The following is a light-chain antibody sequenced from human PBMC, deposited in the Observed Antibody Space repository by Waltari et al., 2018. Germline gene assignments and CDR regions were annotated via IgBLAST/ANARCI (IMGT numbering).Light chain of an antibody. CDR1: QSVSDHVNNKNY. CDR2: WAS. V-gene: IGKV4-1*01. J-gene: IGKJ1*01. Sequence: DIVMTQSPDSLTVSPGERATINCRSSQSVSDHVNNKNYLAWYRQKPGQPPKRLISWASTREFGVTDRFSRSGSGTEFTLTISSLQPEDGAVYYCQQYYNTPPTFGQGTKVEI. CDR3: QQYYNTPPT.